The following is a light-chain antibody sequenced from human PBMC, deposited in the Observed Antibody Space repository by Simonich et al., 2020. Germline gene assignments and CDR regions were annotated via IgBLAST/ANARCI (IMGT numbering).Light chain of an antibody. J-gene: IGKJ3*01. Sequence: DIVMTQSPDSLAVALGERANINCKSSQSVLYSTKNKNYLAWYQQKPGQPPKLLIYWESTRESGVPDRVSGSGSGTDFTLTISSLQAEDVAVYYCQQYYSTPFTFGPGTKVDIK. CDR2: WES. V-gene: IGKV4-1*01. CDR1: QSVLYSTKNKNY. CDR3: QQYYSTPFT.